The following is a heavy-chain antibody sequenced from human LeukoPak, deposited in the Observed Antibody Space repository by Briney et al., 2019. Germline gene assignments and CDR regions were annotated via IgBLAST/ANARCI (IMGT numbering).Heavy chain of an antibody. Sequence: GGSLRLSCAASGFSFNNYAFTWVRQAPGKGLEWVSSISGSGDHTYYADSVKGRFTISRDNSKNTLYLQMNSLRAEDTALYYCAKDGEWATVRGYFDCWGQGTLVTVSS. CDR1: GFSFNNYA. CDR2: ISGSGDHT. CDR3: AKDGEWATVRGYFDC. D-gene: IGHD3-10*01. V-gene: IGHV3-23*01. J-gene: IGHJ4*02.